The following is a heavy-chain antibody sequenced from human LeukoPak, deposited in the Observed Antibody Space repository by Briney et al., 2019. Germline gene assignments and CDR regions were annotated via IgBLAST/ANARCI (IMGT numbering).Heavy chain of an antibody. CDR3: ARVQYQLLFEGNWFDP. CDR1: GYTFIGYY. J-gene: IGHJ5*02. V-gene: IGHV1-2*02. Sequence: ASVKVSRKASGYTFIGYYIHWVRQAPGQGLEWMGWINPNSGDTHYAQKFQGRVTMTRDTSSNTVYMDLNSLISDDTAVYYCARVQYQLLFEGNWFDPWGQGTLVTVSS. D-gene: IGHD2-2*01. CDR2: INPNSGDT.